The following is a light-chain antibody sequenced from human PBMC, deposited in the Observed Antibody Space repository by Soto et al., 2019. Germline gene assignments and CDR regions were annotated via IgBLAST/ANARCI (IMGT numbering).Light chain of an antibody. CDR2: GNS. CDR3: HSYDSSLSGYV. Sequence: QSVLPQPPSVSGAPGQRVTISCTGSSSNIGAGYDVHWYQQLPGTAPKLLIYGNSNRPSGVPDRLSGSKSGTSASLAITGLQAEDEADYYCHSYDSSLSGYVFGTGTKLTVL. CDR1: SSNIGAGYD. J-gene: IGLJ1*01. V-gene: IGLV1-40*01.